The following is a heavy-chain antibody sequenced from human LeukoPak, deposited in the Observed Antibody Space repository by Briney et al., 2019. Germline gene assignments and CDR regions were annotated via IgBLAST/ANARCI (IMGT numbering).Heavy chain of an antibody. J-gene: IGHJ6*03. Sequence: SETLSLTCAVYGGSFSGYYWSWIPQPPGKGLEWIGEINHSGSTNYNPSLKSRVTISVDTSKNQFFLKLSSVTAADTAVYYCARDRAYGSGSYRYYYYYMDVWGKGTTVTVSS. D-gene: IGHD3-10*01. CDR1: GGSFSGYY. V-gene: IGHV4-34*01. CDR3: ARDRAYGSGSYRYYYYYMDV. CDR2: INHSGST.